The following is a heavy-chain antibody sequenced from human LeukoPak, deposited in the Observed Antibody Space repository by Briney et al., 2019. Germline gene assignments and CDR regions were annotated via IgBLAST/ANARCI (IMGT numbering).Heavy chain of an antibody. J-gene: IGHJ4*02. CDR1: GFTFSRYA. V-gene: IGHV3-23*01. D-gene: IGHD3-22*01. Sequence: PGGSLRLSCAASGFTFSRYAMRWVRQAPGKGLEWVSAISGSGYSTYYADSVKGRFTISRDNSKNTLYLQMNSLRAEDTAVYYCAKEGLETYYYDSSGYQFDYWGQGTLVTVSS. CDR3: AKEGLETYYYDSSGYQFDY. CDR2: ISGSGYST.